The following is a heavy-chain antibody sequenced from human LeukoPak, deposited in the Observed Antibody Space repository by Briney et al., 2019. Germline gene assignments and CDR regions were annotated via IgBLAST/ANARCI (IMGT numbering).Heavy chain of an antibody. Sequence: SETLSLTWNVSGGSMCNIYYWGWIRQPPGKGLEWIGNIFYSGITYYNPSLRSRVTISGDTSKNQLSLKLRSVTAADTAMYYCGREVVKEIGGWVDSWGQGTLVTVSS. CDR2: IFYSGIT. J-gene: IGHJ4*02. CDR3: GREVVKEIGGWVDS. CDR1: GGSMCNIYY. D-gene: IGHD6-19*01. V-gene: IGHV4-39*07.